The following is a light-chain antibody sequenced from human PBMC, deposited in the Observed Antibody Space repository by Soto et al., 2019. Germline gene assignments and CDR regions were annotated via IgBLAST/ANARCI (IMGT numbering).Light chain of an antibody. V-gene: IGKV1-5*01. CDR3: QQYNSYSGT. Sequence: DIQMTQSPSTLSASVGDRVTITCRESQSISIWLAWYQQKPGKAPKLLIYDASSLESGVPSRFSGSGSGTEFTLTISRLQPDDFAGYYCQQYNSYSGTVGQGTKVEIK. CDR2: DAS. CDR1: QSISIW. J-gene: IGKJ1*01.